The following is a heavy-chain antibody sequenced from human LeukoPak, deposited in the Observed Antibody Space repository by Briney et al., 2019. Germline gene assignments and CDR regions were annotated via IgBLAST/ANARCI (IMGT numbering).Heavy chain of an antibody. CDR1: GGSFSGYY. CDR2: INDSGST. V-gene: IGHV4-34*01. J-gene: IGHJ5*02. CDR3: ARGRSRNSSGYLSSGSGLPRNNWFDP. Sequence: SETLSLTCAVYGGSFSGYYWSWIRQPPGKGLEWIGEINDSGSTNYNPSLKSRVTISVDTSKNQFSLKLSSVTAADTAVYYCARGRSRNSSGYLSSGSGLPRNNWFDPWGQGTLVTVSS. D-gene: IGHD3-22*01.